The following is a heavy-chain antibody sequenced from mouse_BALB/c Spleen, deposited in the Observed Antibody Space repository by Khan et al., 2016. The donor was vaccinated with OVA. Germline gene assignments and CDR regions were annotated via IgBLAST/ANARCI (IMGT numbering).Heavy chain of an antibody. J-gene: IGHJ3*01. Sequence: IQLVQSGTVLARPGASVKMSCKASGYTFTSYWMHWVKQRPGQGLEWIGDIYPGNTDTNYNQKFKGKAKLTAVTSTSTAYMELSSLTTEDSAVYYCVRGNWEVVWFVYWGQGTLVTVSA. CDR1: GYTFTSYW. CDR3: VRGNWEVVWFVY. V-gene: IGHV1-5*01. D-gene: IGHD4-1*01. CDR2: IYPGNTDT.